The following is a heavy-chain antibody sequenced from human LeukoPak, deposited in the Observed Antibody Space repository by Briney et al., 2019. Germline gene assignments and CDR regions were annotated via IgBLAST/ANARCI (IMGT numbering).Heavy chain of an antibody. CDR1: GDSISSYY. Sequence: SETLSLTCTVSGDSISSYYWSWLRQPAGKGLEWIGRIYTSGSTNYNPSLRSRVSISVDKSKNQFSLKLSSVTAADTAVCYCARGDTTVTTSIFTFDFWGQGTMVTVSS. V-gene: IGHV4-4*07. D-gene: IGHD4-17*01. CDR3: ARGDTTVTTSIFTFDF. J-gene: IGHJ3*01. CDR2: IYTSGST.